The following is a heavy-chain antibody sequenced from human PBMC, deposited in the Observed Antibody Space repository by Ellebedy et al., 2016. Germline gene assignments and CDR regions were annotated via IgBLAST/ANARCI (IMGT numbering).Heavy chain of an antibody. CDR3: ARLGGYSSGWRSFDY. CDR1: GFSFPSHS. CDR2: ISSRGDTT. V-gene: IGHV3-48*04. Sequence: GGSLRLXCAVSGFSFPSHSMNWVRQVPGRGLEWVSYISSRGDTTYYTDSVRGRFTISRDNAKNSLYLQMNSVRAEDTAVYYCARLGGYSSGWRSFDYWGQGTLVTVSS. J-gene: IGHJ4*02. D-gene: IGHD6-19*01.